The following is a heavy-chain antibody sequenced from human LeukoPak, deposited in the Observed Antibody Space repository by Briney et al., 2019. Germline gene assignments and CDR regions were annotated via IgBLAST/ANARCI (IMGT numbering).Heavy chain of an antibody. CDR3: ASTEYCSSTSCSNGAFDI. CDR2: IYTSGST. D-gene: IGHD2-2*01. V-gene: IGHV4-4*07. J-gene: IGHJ3*02. Sequence: SETLSLTCTVSGGSISSYYWSWIRQPAGKGLEWIGRIYTSGSTNYNPSLKSRVTMPVDTSKNQFSLKLSSVTAADTAVYYCASTEYCSSTSCSNGAFDIWGQGTMVTVSS. CDR1: GGSISSYY.